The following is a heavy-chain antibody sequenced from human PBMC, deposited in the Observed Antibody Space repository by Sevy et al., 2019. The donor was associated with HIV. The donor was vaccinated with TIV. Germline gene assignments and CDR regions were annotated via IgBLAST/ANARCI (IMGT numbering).Heavy chain of an antibody. J-gene: IGHJ6*02. CDR1: GFILSDYY. CDR3: ARDHVKDGDLGDYYYYAMDV. Sequence: GGSLRLSCAASGFILSDYYMTWVRQAPGKGLEWVSYISGNDDTIYYADSVKGGFTISRDNTKNSLYLQMNSLRAEDTVGYYCARDHVKDGDLGDYYYYAMDVWGQGTTVTVSS. V-gene: IGHV3-11*01. D-gene: IGHD4-17*01. CDR2: ISGNDDTI.